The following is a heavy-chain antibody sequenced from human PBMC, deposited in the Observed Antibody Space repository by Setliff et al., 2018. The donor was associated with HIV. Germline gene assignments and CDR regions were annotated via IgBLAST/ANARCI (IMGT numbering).Heavy chain of an antibody. CDR3: ARVGYCSSTSCYDY. CDR2: IYYSGST. CDR1: GGSISSSSYY. D-gene: IGHD2-2*01. Sequence: PSETLSLTCTVSGGSISSSSYYWGWIRQPPGKGLEWIGSIYYSGSTNYNPSLKSRVTILGDTSKNQFSLKLSSVTAEDTAVYSCARVGYCSSTSCYDYWGQGTLVTVSS. V-gene: IGHV4-39*07. J-gene: IGHJ4*02.